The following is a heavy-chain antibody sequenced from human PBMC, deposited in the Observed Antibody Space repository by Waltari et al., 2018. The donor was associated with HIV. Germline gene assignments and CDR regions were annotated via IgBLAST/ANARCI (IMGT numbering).Heavy chain of an antibody. V-gene: IGHV3-21*06. D-gene: IGHD4-17*01. Sequence: EVQLVESGGGLVKPGGSLRLSCAASGFTFSIYNMNWVRQAPGKGLEWVSSISSSSTYIYYADSVKGRFTISRDNAKNSLYLQMNSLRVEDTAVYYCVRDQGHDYGDYLVDYWGQGTLVTVSS. CDR2: ISSSSTYI. J-gene: IGHJ4*02. CDR1: GFTFSIYN. CDR3: VRDQGHDYGDYLVDY.